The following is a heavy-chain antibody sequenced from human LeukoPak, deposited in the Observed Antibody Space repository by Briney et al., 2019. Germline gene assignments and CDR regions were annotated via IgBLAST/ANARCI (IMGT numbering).Heavy chain of an antibody. CDR2: ISGSGGST. J-gene: IGHJ6*03. Sequence: GGSLRLSWAASGFTFSSYAMSWVRQAPGKGLEWVSAISGSGGSTYYADSVKGRFTISRDNAKNSLYLQMNSLRAEDTAVYYCARAPRGGIFVARPPETYYYMDVWGKGTTVTVSS. CDR3: ARAPRGGIFVARPPETYYYMDV. D-gene: IGHD3-3*01. V-gene: IGHV3-23*01. CDR1: GFTFSSYA.